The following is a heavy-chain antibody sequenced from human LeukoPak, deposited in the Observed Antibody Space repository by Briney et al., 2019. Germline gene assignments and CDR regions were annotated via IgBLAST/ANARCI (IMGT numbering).Heavy chain of an antibody. CDR1: GGSISSTNC. V-gene: IGHV4/OR15-8*02. J-gene: IGHJ4*02. CDR2: VNVLGNN. Sequence: SETLSLTCVVSGGSISSTNCWTWVRQPPGKGLEWIGDVNVLGNNNYNPSLESRVTISIDKSEDHVSLKLTSVTAADTAVYYCAREGGPFRPLDYSGQGTLVTVSS. D-gene: IGHD2/OR15-2a*01. CDR3: AREGGPFRPLDY.